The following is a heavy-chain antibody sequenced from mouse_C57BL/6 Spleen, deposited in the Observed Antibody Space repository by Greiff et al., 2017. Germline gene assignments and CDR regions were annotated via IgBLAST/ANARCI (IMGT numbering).Heavy chain of an antibody. CDR3: ARGADYYGSLYFDY. CDR2: FNPCTGGT. V-gene: IGHV1-42*01. CDR1: GYSFTGYY. J-gene: IGHJ2*01. Sequence: VQLQQSGPELVKPGASVKISCKASGYSFTGYYMNWVKQSPEKSLEWIGEFNPCTGGTTSNQKFKAKATLTVDKSSSTAYMQLKSLTSEDSAVYYCARGADYYGSLYFDYWGQGTTLTVSS. D-gene: IGHD1-1*01.